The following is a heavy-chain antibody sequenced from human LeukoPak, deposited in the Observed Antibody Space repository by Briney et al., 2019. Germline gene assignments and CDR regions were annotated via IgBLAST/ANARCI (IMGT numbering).Heavy chain of an antibody. CDR1: GFTFSYHW. J-gene: IGHJ6*02. CDR2: IKNDGTVK. Sequence: PGGSLTLSCAASGFTFSYHWMTWVRQAPGKGLEWVANIKNDGTVKNYVDSVKGRFTISRDNAKNSLYLQMNSLRAEDTAVYYCARVLHSRVVAAVYYYGMDVWGQGTTVTVSS. CDR3: ARVLHSRVVAAVYYYGMDV. V-gene: IGHV3-7*01. D-gene: IGHD2-15*01.